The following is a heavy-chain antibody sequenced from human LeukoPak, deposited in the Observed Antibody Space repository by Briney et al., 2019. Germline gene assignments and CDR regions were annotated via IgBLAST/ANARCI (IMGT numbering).Heavy chain of an antibody. J-gene: IGHJ4*02. CDR2: INSDGNTT. D-gene: IGHD5-18*01. CDR1: GFTFSTYW. Sequence: HPGGSLRLSCVASGFTFSTYWMHWVRHTPEKGLVWVSRINSDGNTTTYADSVKGRFTISRDNAKNTLYLQMNSLTAEDTAVYYCAPEGGNSYDYWGQGTLVTVSS. CDR3: APEGGNSYDY. V-gene: IGHV3-74*01.